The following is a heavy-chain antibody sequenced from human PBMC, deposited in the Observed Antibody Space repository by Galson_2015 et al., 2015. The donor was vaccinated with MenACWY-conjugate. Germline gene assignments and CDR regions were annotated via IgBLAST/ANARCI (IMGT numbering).Heavy chain of an antibody. V-gene: IGHV3-21*01. CDR3: ARTAGSVPP. J-gene: IGHJ5*02. D-gene: IGHD6-13*01. CDR2: ISATSATI. Sequence: SLRLSCAASGFTFSSLSMNWVRQAPGKGLEWVSSISATSATIYYADSVKGRFTVSRDNAKNSLYLQMNSLRAEDTAVYYCARTAGSVPPWGLGTLVTVSS. CDR1: GFTFSSLS.